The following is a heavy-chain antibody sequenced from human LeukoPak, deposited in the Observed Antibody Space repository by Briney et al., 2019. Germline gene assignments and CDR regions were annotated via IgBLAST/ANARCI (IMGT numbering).Heavy chain of an antibody. V-gene: IGHV3-9*01. CDR3: AREIVGAKDY. CDR2: INWNSGSI. CDR1: GFTFDDYA. D-gene: IGHD1-26*01. Sequence: PGGSLRLSCAASGFTFDDYAMHWVRRAPGKGLEWVSGINWNSGSIGYADSVKGRFTISRDNAKNSLYLQMNGLRAEDTAVYYCAREIVGAKDYWGQGTLVTVSS. J-gene: IGHJ4*02.